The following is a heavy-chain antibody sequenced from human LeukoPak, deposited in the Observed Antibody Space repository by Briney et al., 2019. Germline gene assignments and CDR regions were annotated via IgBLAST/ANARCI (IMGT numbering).Heavy chain of an antibody. J-gene: IGHJ4*02. CDR1: GGTFSSYA. CDR3: ARGVNGYDFRGGYYFDY. Sequence: ASVKVSCKASGGTFSSYAISWVRQAPAQGLEWMGGIIPIFGTANYAQKFQGRVTITADESTSTAYMELSSLRSEDTAVYYCARGVNGYDFRGGYYFDYWGQGTLVTVSS. V-gene: IGHV1-69*13. D-gene: IGHD5-12*01. CDR2: IIPIFGTA.